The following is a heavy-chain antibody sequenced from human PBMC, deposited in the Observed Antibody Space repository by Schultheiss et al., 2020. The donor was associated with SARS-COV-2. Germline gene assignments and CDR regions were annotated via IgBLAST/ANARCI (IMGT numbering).Heavy chain of an antibody. CDR1: GESFSVYC. CDR2: VAHNGAT. V-gene: IGHV4-34*01. CDR3: ARGTASSNWPYGLDAFDV. Sequence: SETLSLTCAVYGESFSVYCWRWIRQTPGKGLECIGEVAHNGATHYNSALKSRVTISVDTSKNQFSLKLSSVTAADTAVYYCARGTASSNWPYGLDAFDVWGQGTMVTVSS. D-gene: IGHD6-13*01. J-gene: IGHJ3*01.